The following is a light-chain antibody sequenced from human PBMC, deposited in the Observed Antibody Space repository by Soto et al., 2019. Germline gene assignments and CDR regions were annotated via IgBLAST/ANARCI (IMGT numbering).Light chain of an antibody. Sequence: DIQMTQSPSSLSASVGDRVTITCRASQSISSYLNWYQQKPGKAPKLLTYAASSLQSGVPSRFSGSGSGTDFTLTISSLQPEDFPTYYCQQSYSTLWTFGQGTKVEIK. CDR3: QQSYSTLWT. CDR1: QSISSY. V-gene: IGKV1-39*01. J-gene: IGKJ1*01. CDR2: AAS.